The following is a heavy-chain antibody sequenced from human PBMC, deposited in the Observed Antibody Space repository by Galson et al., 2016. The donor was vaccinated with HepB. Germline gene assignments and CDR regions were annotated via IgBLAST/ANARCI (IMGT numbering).Heavy chain of an antibody. Sequence: SLRLSCAASGFTFSTYWVAWVRQAPGKGLEWVTSINQGGSEEFYVDSVKGRFTVSTDNAKNSLHLQMNSLRAEDTAVYFCASTHYSGYGYWGQGTLVTVSS. J-gene: IGHJ4*02. CDR2: INQGGSEE. V-gene: IGHV3-7*01. CDR1: GFTFSTYW. D-gene: IGHD5-12*01. CDR3: ASTHYSGYGY.